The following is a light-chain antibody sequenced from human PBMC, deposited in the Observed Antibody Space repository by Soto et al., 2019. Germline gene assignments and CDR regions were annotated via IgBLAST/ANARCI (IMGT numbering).Light chain of an antibody. CDR2: GAS. Sequence: EILLTQSPATLSLCPGERATLSRRVSQSVSSYLAWYQQKPGQAPRLLIYGASTRATGIPARFSGSGSGTEFTLTISSLQSEDFAVYYCQQYHIWPSITFGQGTRLEIK. CDR1: QSVSSY. J-gene: IGKJ5*01. CDR3: QQYHIWPSIT. V-gene: IGKV3-15*01.